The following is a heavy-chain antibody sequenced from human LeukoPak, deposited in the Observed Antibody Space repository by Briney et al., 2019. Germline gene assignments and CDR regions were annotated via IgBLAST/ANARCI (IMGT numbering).Heavy chain of an antibody. Sequence: GGSLRLSCAASGFTFSTYSMTWVRQGPGKGLEWVSSIYPSGDSTFYADSVKGRFTISRDNSKNTLYLQMSSLRTEDTAIYYCAKDVVPDSGWDLDYWGQGTLDTVS. CDR2: IYPSGDST. CDR3: AKDVVPDSGWDLDY. D-gene: IGHD6-19*01. J-gene: IGHJ4*02. CDR1: GFTFSTYS. V-gene: IGHV3-23*01.